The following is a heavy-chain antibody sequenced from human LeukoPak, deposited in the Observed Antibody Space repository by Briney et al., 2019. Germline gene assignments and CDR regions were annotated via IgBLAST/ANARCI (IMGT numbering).Heavy chain of an antibody. CDR1: GYTFTGYY. CDR3: ARDSWFGESRNPRVNCYYYYMDV. D-gene: IGHD3-10*01. CDR2: INPNSGGT. V-gene: IGHV1-2*02. Sequence: ASVKVSCKASGYTFTGYYMHWVRQAPGQGLEWMGWINPNSGGTNYAQKFQGRVTMTRDTSISTAYMELSRLRSDDTAVYYCARDSWFGESRNPRVNCYYYYMDVWGKGTTVTVSS. J-gene: IGHJ6*03.